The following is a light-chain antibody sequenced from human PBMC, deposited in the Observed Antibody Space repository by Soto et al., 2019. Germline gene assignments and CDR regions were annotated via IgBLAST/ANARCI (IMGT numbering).Light chain of an antibody. Sequence: DIQMTQSPSSVSASVGDRVTITCRASQGIIDYLAWYQHKPGKAPNLLIYAASTLHSGVPSRFSGSGSGTDFTLTISNLQPEDVGTYYCQKYNTAPQTFGPGTKVEIK. CDR3: QKYNTAPQT. CDR1: QGIIDY. CDR2: AAS. J-gene: IGKJ1*01. V-gene: IGKV1-27*01.